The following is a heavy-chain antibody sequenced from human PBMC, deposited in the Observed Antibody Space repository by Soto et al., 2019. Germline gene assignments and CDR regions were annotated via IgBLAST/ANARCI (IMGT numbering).Heavy chain of an antibody. J-gene: IGHJ4*02. Sequence: GGSLRLSCAASGFTFSDYAMSWVRQAPGEGLEWVSTISYSRGSTYYADSVKGRFTISRDSSKNTLNLQMDSLRAEDTAVYYCAKERLYLEWLSPFDSWGQGTLVTVSS. V-gene: IGHV3-23*01. CDR1: GFTFSDYA. D-gene: IGHD3-3*01. CDR3: AKERLYLEWLSPFDS. CDR2: ISYSRGST.